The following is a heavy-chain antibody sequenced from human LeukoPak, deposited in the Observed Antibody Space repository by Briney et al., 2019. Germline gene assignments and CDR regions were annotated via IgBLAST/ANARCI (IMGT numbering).Heavy chain of an antibody. J-gene: IGHJ4*02. D-gene: IGHD3-3*01. V-gene: IGHV4-61*02. CDR2: IYTSGST. CDR3: AREIRGGFLEWLV. CDR1: GYSISSGYY. Sequence: PSETLSLTCTVSGYSISSGYYWSWIRQPAGKGLEWIGRIYTSGSTNYNPSLKSRVTISVDTSKNQFSLKLSSVTAADTAVYYCAREIRGGFLEWLVWGQGTLVTVSS.